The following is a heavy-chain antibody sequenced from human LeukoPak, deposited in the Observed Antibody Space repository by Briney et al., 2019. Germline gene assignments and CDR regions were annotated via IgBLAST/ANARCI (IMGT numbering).Heavy chain of an antibody. D-gene: IGHD3-10*01. CDR1: GFTFSDFW. V-gene: IGHV3-74*01. CDR2: INSGGTVT. Sequence: GGSLRLSCAASGFTFSDFWMHWVRQAPGKGLVWVSRINSGGTVTNYADSVKGRLTVSRDNSKNTLYLQMNSLRAEDTAVYYCAKGLDYYGSGSLNNWFDPWGQGTLVTVSS. CDR3: AKGLDYYGSGSLNNWFDP. J-gene: IGHJ5*02.